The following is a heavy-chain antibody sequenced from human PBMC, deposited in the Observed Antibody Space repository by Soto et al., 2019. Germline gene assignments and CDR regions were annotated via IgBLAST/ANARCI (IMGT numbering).Heavy chain of an antibody. CDR1: GGSISSYY. J-gene: IGHJ5*02. Sequence: SETLSLTCTVSGGSISSYYWSWIRQPPGKGLEWIGYIYYSGSTNYNPSLMSRVSISVDTSKNQFSLKLSSVTAADMAVYYCARVPFYSSSWGRHNWFDPWGQGTLVTVS. D-gene: IGHD6-13*01. V-gene: IGHV4-59*01. CDR2: IYYSGST. CDR3: ARVPFYSSSWGRHNWFDP.